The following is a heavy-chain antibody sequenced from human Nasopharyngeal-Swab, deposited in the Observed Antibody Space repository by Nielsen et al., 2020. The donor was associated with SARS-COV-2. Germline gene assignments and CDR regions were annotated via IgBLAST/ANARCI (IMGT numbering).Heavy chain of an antibody. V-gene: IGHV3-23*01. CDR2: ISDSGGRT. CDR1: GFTFSSYA. CDR3: AKKGQWFGESWTFDY. Sequence: GGSLRLSCAASGFTFSSYAMSWVRQAPGKGLEWVSTISDSGGRTYYADSVKGRFTISRDNSKNTLYLQMNSLRAEDTAVYYCAKKGQWFGESWTFDYWGQGTLVTVSS. D-gene: IGHD3-10*01. J-gene: IGHJ4*02.